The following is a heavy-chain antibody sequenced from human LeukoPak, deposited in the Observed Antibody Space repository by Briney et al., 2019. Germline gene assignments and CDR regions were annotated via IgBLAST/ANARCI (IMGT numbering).Heavy chain of an antibody. CDR1: GGSITGYY. J-gene: IGHJ4*02. V-gene: IGHV4-59*08. Sequence: PSEILSLTCTVPGGSITGYYWNWLRQPPGKGLELFAYIYYSGGTHYNPSLESRVTTSVHTYLNQFSLKPSSVTAADTAVYYFARREGGVYYDSGYFDSWGQGTLVTVSS. D-gene: IGHD3-22*01. CDR2: IYYSGGT. CDR3: ARREGGVYYDSGYFDS.